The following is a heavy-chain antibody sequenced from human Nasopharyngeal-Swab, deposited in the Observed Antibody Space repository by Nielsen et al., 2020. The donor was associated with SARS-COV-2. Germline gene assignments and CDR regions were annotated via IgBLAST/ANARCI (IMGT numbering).Heavy chain of an antibody. CDR1: GFTFSSYW. J-gene: IGHJ6*02. V-gene: IGHV3-74*01. CDR2: IDGDGSIT. CDR3: VRESTSWSQKNNFYYYFGLDF. Sequence: GESLKISCAASGFTFSSYWMHWVRLAPGKGLVWVARIDGDGSITNYADSVEGRFGISRDNAKNTVYLQMNSLRDEDTAVYYCVRESTSWSQKNNFYYYFGLDFWGRGTTVIVSS.